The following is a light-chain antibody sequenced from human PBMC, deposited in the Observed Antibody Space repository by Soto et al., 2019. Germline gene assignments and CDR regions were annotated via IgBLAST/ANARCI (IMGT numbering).Light chain of an antibody. CDR2: AAS. V-gene: IGKV1-9*01. Sequence: DIQLTQSPSFLSASVGDRVIITCRASQGISSYLAWYQQKPGTAPKLLISAASALQSDVPSRFSGGGSGTEFTLTISSLQPEDFATYYCHQLNTYPRTFGQGTKVEIK. CDR1: QGISSY. J-gene: IGKJ1*01. CDR3: HQLNTYPRT.